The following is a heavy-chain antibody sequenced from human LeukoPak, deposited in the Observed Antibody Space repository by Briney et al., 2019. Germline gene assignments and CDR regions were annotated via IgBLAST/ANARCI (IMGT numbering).Heavy chain of an antibody. J-gene: IGHJ4*02. CDR1: GGSFSSEA. V-gene: IGHV1-69*05. D-gene: IGHD2-15*01. CDR3: GKKAGDCGGGSCYSIDY. Sequence: GASVKVSCKAFGGSFSSEAVSWVRQAPGQGLEWMGGIIPIFGTPNYAQKFQDRVTITTDESTSTAYMEVSSLRSEDTAVYYCGKKAGDCGGGSCYSIDYWGQGTLVTVSS. CDR2: IIPIFGTP.